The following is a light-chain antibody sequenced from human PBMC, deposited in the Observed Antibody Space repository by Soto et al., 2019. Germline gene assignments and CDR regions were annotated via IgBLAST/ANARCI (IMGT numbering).Light chain of an antibody. CDR1: QSISSW. V-gene: IGKV1-5*03. Sequence: DIQMTQSPSTLSASVGDRVTITCRASQSISSWLAWYQQKPGKAPKLLSYKASSLESGVPSTFSGSGSGTEFTLTISSLQPDDFATYYCHQYNSYSRYTFGQGTKLEIK. CDR2: KAS. CDR3: HQYNSYSRYT. J-gene: IGKJ2*01.